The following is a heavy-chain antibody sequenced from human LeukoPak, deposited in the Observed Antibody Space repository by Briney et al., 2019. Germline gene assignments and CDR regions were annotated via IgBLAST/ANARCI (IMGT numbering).Heavy chain of an antibody. D-gene: IGHD1-26*01. J-gene: IGHJ4*02. CDR1: GYSFTSYW. V-gene: IGHV5-51*01. CDR3: ARQGPSYHSAYAY. Sequence: GESLKISCKGSGYSFTSYWIGWVRQMPGKGLEWMGIIYPGDSDTRYSPSFQGQVTISADKSISTAYLQWSSLKASDTAIYYCARQGPSYHSAYAYWGQGTLITVSS. CDR2: IYPGDSDT.